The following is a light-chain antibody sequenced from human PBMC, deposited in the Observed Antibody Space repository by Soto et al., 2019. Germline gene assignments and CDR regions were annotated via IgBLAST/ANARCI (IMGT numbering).Light chain of an antibody. CDR2: DAF. V-gene: IGKV3-11*01. Sequence: EIVLTQSPGTLSLSPGERATLSCRASQNVGSTLAWYQQKPGQAPRLLIYDAFNRATGIPARFSGGGSGTDFTLTINSLEAEDFATYYCQQANSFPPTFGQGTKVEI. CDR1: QNVGST. J-gene: IGKJ1*01. CDR3: QQANSFPPT.